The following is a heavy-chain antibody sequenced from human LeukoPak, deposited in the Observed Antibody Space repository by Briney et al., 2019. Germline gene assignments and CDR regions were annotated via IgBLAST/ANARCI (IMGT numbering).Heavy chain of an antibody. J-gene: IGHJ4*02. D-gene: IGHD6-13*01. CDR3: ARDLLAATGW. CDR1: GFTFSSHW. CDR2: INTDGTIT. Sequence: GGSLRPSCAASGFTFSSHWMHWVRQAPGKGLVWVSRINTDGTITTYADSVKGRFTISRDNAKNTLYLQMNSLRAEDTAVYYCARDLLAATGWWGQGTLVTVSS. V-gene: IGHV3-74*01.